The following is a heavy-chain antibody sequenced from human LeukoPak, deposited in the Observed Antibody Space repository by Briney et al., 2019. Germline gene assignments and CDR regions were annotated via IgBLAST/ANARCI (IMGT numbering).Heavy chain of an antibody. Sequence: SETLSLTCTVSGGSISSSSYYWGWIRQPPGKGLEWIGSIYYSGSTYYNPSLKSRVTISVDTSKNQFSLMLRSVTAADTAVYYCARRRTASDAFDIWGQGTMVTVSS. J-gene: IGHJ3*02. CDR3: ARRRTASDAFDI. CDR2: IYYSGST. V-gene: IGHV4-39*01. CDR1: GGSISSSSYY. D-gene: IGHD6-25*01.